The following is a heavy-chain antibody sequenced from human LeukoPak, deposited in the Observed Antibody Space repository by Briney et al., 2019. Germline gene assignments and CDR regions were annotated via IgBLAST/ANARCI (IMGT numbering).Heavy chain of an antibody. CDR2: IFPSGGEI. J-gene: IGHJ4*02. D-gene: IGHD2-8*02. V-gene: IGHV3-23*01. CDR1: GGSISSSN. Sequence: ETLSLTCTVSGGSISSSNWWSWVRQPPGKGLEWVSSIFPSGGEIHYADSVRGRFTISRDNSKSTLSLQMNSLRVEDTAIYYCATYRQVLLPFESWGQGTLLTVSS. CDR3: ATYRQVLLPFES.